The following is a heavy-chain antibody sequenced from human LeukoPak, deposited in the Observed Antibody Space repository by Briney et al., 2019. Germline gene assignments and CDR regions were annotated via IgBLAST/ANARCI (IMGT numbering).Heavy chain of an antibody. D-gene: IGHD6-13*01. Sequence: SVKVSCKASGGTFISYAISWVRQAPGQGLEWMGGIIPIFGTANYAQKLQGRVTMTTDTSTSTAYMEVRRLTSDDTAVYYCARAVRSGYSSSWFSNLDYWGQGTPVTVSS. J-gene: IGHJ4*02. V-gene: IGHV1-69*05. CDR3: ARAVRSGYSSSWFSNLDY. CDR1: GGTFISYA. CDR2: IIPIFGTA.